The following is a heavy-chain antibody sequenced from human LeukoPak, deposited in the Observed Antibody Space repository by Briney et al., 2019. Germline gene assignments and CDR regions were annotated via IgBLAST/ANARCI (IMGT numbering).Heavy chain of an antibody. CDR2: ITRSSSFV. V-gene: IGHV3-21*01. CDR3: ASEIPNLRYCTSSSCDY. J-gene: IGHJ4*02. CDR1: GFTFSSYS. Sequence: PGGSLRLSCAASGFTFSSYSMNWVRQAPGKGLEWVSSITRSSSFVYYADSVKGRFTISRDNAKNSLYLRMSSLRAEDTALYYCASEIPNLRYCTSSSCDYWGQGTLVTVSS. D-gene: IGHD2-2*01.